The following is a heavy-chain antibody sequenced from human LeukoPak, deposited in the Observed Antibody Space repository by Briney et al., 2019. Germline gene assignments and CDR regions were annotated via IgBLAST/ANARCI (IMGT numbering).Heavy chain of an antibody. J-gene: IGHJ6*02. CDR3: AREVWNDEYYYYYGMDV. CDR2: INPNSGGT. D-gene: IGHD1-1*01. Sequence: ASVKVSCKASGYTFTGYYMHWVRQAPGQGLEWMGWINPNSGGTNYAQKFQGRVTMTRDTSISTAYMELSRLRSEDTAVYYCAREVWNDEYYYYYGMDVWGQGTTVTVSS. V-gene: IGHV1-2*02. CDR1: GYTFTGYY.